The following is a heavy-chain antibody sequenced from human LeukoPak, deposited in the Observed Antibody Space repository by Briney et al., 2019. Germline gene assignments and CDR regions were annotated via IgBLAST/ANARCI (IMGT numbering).Heavy chain of an antibody. Sequence: GGSLRLSCAASGFTFSSYGMHWVRQAPGKGLEWVAFIRYDGSNKYYADSVKGRFTISRDNSKNTLYLQMNSLRAEDTAVYYCARDLGATGAFDIWGQGTMVTVSS. V-gene: IGHV3-30*02. CDR2: IRYDGSNK. D-gene: IGHD1-26*01. CDR1: GFTFSSYG. CDR3: ARDLGATGAFDI. J-gene: IGHJ3*02.